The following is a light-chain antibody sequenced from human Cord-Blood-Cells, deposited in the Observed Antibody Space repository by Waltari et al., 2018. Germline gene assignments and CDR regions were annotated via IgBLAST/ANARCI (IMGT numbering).Light chain of an antibody. J-gene: IGLJ1*01. V-gene: IGLV3-1*01. CDR1: KLGDKY. CDR2: QES. CDR3: QAWDSSTGV. Sequence: SYELTQPPSVSVSPGQTASITCSGDKLGDKYACWYQQKPGQSPVLVIYQESKRPAGIPERFSGSNSGNTATLTISGTQAMDEADYYGQAWDSSTGVFGTGTKVTVL.